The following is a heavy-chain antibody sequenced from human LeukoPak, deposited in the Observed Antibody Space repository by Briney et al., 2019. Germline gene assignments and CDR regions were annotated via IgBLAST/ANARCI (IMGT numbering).Heavy chain of an antibody. J-gene: IGHJ4*02. CDR3: ARYQYSYGYDY. D-gene: IGHD5-18*01. Sequence: ASVKVSCKASGYSFTSHYMHWVRQAPGQGLEWMGIINPSGGSTSYAQKFQGRVTMTRDMSTSTVYMELSSLRSEDTAVYYCARYQYSYGYDYWGQGTLVTVSS. CDR1: GYSFTSHY. V-gene: IGHV1-46*01. CDR2: INPSGGST.